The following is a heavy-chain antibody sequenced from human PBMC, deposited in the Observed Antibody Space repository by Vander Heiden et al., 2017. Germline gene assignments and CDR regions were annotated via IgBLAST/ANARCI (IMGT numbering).Heavy chain of an antibody. Sequence: QVQLQESGPRLVEPSETLSLMCTVSGVSVSSGNYYWSWIRQTPGKGPQWIGYVCHSGITNYNPSLKSRVTISIDMFKDQFFLTLKSVTAADTAVYYCTRDRRRGYEWWGQGTLVTVSS. CDR2: VCHSGIT. J-gene: IGHJ4*02. CDR3: TRDRRRGYEW. D-gene: IGHD5-12*01. CDR1: GVSVSSGNYY. V-gene: IGHV4-61*01.